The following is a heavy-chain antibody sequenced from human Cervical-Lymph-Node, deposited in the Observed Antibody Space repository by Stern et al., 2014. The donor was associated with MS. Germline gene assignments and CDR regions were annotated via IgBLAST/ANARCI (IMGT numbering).Heavy chain of an antibody. V-gene: IGHV3-72*01. D-gene: IGHD2-21*02. CDR1: GFTFSDHY. CDR2: TRDKVDSNTK. Sequence: EVQLVQSGGGLVQPGGSLRLSCAASGFTFSDHYMDWVRQAPGKGLEWVGRTRDKVDSNTKEYAASVKGRFTISRDDSKNSLYLQMNSLKTEDTAVYYCAREGIVVVPANQRSGAFDVWGQGTMVTVSS. J-gene: IGHJ3*01. CDR3: AREGIVVVPANQRSGAFDV.